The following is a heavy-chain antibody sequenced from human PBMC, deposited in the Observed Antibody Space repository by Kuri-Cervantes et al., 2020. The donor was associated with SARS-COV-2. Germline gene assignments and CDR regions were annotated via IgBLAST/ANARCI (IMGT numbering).Heavy chain of an antibody. CDR1: GGTFSSYA. CDR2: IIPILGTA. V-gene: IGHV1-69*04. Sequence: SVKVSCKASGGTFSSYAISWVRQAPGQGLEWMGRIIPILGTANYAQKFQGGVTITADKSTSTAYMELSSLRSEDTAVYYCARDFIAAAGIDYWGQGTLGTVSS. CDR3: ARDFIAAAGIDY. D-gene: IGHD6-13*01. J-gene: IGHJ4*02.